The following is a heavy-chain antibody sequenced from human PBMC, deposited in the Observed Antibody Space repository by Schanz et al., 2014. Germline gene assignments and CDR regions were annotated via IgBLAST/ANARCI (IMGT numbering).Heavy chain of an antibody. V-gene: IGHV1-46*03. D-gene: IGHD6-13*01. CDR2: INPSGGST. Sequence: QVQLVQSGAEVKKPGVSVKVSCKASGYTFTTYYIHWVRQAPGQGLEWMGIINPSGGSTSYAQKFQGRVTMTRDTSTSTVYMELSSLRSEDTAVYYCARDGEAAAGCDYWGQGTLLTVSS. CDR1: GYTFTTYY. CDR3: ARDGEAAAGCDY. J-gene: IGHJ4*02.